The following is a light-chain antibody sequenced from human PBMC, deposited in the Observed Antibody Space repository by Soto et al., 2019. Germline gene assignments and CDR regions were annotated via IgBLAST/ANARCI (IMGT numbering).Light chain of an antibody. CDR2: EVS. V-gene: IGLV2-23*02. CDR3: CSYAGRINWV. J-gene: IGLJ3*02. CDR1: SSDVGSYNL. Sequence: QSALTQPASVSGSPGQSITISCTGTSSDVGSYNLVSWFQQHPGEAPKLIIYEVSDRPSGVSNRFSGSKSGNTASLTISGLQGSDEADYYCCSYAGRINWVFGVGTKLTVL.